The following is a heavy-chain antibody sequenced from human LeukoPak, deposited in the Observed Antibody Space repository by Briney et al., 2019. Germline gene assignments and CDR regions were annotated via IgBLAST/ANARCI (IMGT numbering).Heavy chain of an antibody. CDR3: AREIGLSSSGWYERMRKRNGLDA. CDR2: TIPNYGTA. D-gene: IGHD6-19*01. J-gene: IGHJ6*02. Sequence: SVKVSCKASGGTFSSYVISWVRQAPGQGLEWMGGTIPNYGTANYAQKFQGRVTITADEPTSTAYMELSSLRSEDTAIYYCAREIGLSSSGWYERMRKRNGLDAWGQGTTVTVSS. CDR1: GGTFSSYV. V-gene: IGHV1-69*13.